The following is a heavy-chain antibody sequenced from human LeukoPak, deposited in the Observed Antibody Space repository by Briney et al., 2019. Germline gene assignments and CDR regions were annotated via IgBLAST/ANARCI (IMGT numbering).Heavy chain of an antibody. Sequence: ASVKVSCKASGYTFTSYAMHWVRQAPGQRLEWMGWINAGNGNTKYSQKFQGRVTITRDTSASTAYMELSSLRSEDTAVYYCARDRQLWLAVYYFDYWGQGTLVIVSS. J-gene: IGHJ4*02. CDR3: ARDRQLWLAVYYFDY. CDR2: INAGNGNT. CDR1: GYTFTSYA. V-gene: IGHV1-3*01. D-gene: IGHD5-18*01.